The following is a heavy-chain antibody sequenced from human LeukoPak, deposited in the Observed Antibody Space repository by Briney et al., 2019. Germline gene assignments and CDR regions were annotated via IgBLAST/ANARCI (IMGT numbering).Heavy chain of an antibody. D-gene: IGHD3-22*01. CDR2: ISYDGSNK. J-gene: IGHJ6*02. Sequence: PGRSLRLSCAASGFTFSSYGMHWVRQAPGKGLEWVTVISYDGSNKYYADSVKGRFTISRDNSKNTLNLQMNSLRAEDTAVYYCAKEKDYYEYRYGMDVWGQGTTVTVSS. CDR3: AKEKDYYEYRYGMDV. CDR1: GFTFSSYG. V-gene: IGHV3-30*18.